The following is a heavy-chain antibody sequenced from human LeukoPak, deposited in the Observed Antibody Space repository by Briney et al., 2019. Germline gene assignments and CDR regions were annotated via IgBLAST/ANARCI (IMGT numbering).Heavy chain of an antibody. CDR3: ARRGCSGGSCYLDY. CDR2: IYYSGST. J-gene: IGHJ4*02. Sequence: SETLSLTCTVSGGSISSSSYYWGWIRQPPGKGLEWIGSIYYSGSTYDNPSLKSRVTISVDTSKNQFSLKLSSVTAADTAVYYCARRGCSGGSCYLDYWGQGTLVTVSS. CDR1: GGSISSSSYY. V-gene: IGHV4-39*01. D-gene: IGHD2-15*01.